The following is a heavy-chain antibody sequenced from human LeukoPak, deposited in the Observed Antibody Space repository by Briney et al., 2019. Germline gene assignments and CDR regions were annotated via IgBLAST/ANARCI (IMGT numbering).Heavy chain of an antibody. V-gene: IGHV1-2*02. CDR3: ARNPTVVPAATPFDY. D-gene: IGHD2-2*02. Sequence: ASVKVSCKASGYTFTGYYMHWVRQAPGQGLEWMGWINPNSGGTNYAQKFQGRVTMTRDTSTSTAYMELSRLRSDDTAVYYCARNPTVVPAATPFDYWGQGTLVTVSS. J-gene: IGHJ4*02. CDR1: GYTFTGYY. CDR2: INPNSGGT.